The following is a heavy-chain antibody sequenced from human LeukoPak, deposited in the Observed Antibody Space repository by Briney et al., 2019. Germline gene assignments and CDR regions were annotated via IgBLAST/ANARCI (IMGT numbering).Heavy chain of an antibody. Sequence: GASVKVSCKASGYTFTSYGISWVRQAPGQGLEWMGWISAYNGNTNYAQKPQGRVTMTTDTSTSTAYMELRSLRSDDTAVYYCARVLRYDILTGPDGVWFDPWGQGTLVTVSS. CDR1: GYTFTSYG. CDR3: ARVLRYDILTGPDGVWFDP. J-gene: IGHJ5*02. V-gene: IGHV1-18*01. CDR2: ISAYNGNT. D-gene: IGHD3-9*01.